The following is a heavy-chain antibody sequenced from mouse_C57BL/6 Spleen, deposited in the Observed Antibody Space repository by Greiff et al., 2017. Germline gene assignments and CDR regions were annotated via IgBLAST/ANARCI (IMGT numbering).Heavy chain of an antibody. J-gene: IGHJ2*01. V-gene: IGHV1-19*01. D-gene: IGHD1-1*01. CDR1: GYTFTDYY. Sequence: EVKLQESGPVLVKPGASVKMSCKASGYTFTDYYMNWVKQSHGKSLEWIGVINPYNGGTSYNQKFKGKATLTVDKSSSTAYMELNSLTSEDSAVYYCARNRAITTVPFDYWGQGTTLTVSS. CDR3: ARNRAITTVPFDY. CDR2: INPYNGGT.